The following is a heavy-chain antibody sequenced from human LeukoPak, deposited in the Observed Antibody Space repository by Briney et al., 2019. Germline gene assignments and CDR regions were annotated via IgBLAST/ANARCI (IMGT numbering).Heavy chain of an antibody. CDR2: ISYDGSNK. J-gene: IGHJ4*02. D-gene: IGHD6-19*01. Sequence: GGSLRLSCAASGFTFSSYAMHWVRQAPGKGLEWVAVISYDGSNKYYADSVKGRFTISRDNSKNTLYLQMNSLRAEDTAVYYCARDLYSSGWYPDYWGQGTLVTVSS. V-gene: IGHV3-30-3*01. CDR3: ARDLYSSGWYPDY. CDR1: GFTFSSYA.